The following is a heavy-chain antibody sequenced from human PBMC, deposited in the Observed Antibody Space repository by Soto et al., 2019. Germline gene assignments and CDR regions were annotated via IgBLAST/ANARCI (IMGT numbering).Heavy chain of an antibody. J-gene: IGHJ4*02. CDR1: GFTFISHT. CDR2: ISGSGSP. D-gene: IGHD3-10*02. Sequence: EVQLVESGGGLVKPGGSLRLSCAVSGFTFISHTLNWVRQAPGKGLEWVSSISGSGSPYYADSVKGRFTISRDNAQNSLYLQMSSLRAEYTDVYYCSREVQPVFRREYVYWGQGTLVTVSS. CDR3: SREVQPVFRREYVY. V-gene: IGHV3-21*04.